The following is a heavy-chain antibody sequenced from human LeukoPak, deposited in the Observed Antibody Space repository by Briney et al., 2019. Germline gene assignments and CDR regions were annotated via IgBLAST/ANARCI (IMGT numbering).Heavy chain of an antibody. D-gene: IGHD3-10*01. CDR2: IYYSGST. CDR3: ARVSTMVRGVISYYFDY. CDR1: GYSISSGYY. V-gene: IGHV4-38-2*02. Sequence: ATETLSLTCTVSGYSISSGYYWGWIRQPPGKGLEWIGSIYYSGSTYYNPSLKSRVTISVDTSKNQFSLKLSSVTAADTAVYYCARVSTMVRGVISYYFDYWGQGTLVTVSS. J-gene: IGHJ4*02.